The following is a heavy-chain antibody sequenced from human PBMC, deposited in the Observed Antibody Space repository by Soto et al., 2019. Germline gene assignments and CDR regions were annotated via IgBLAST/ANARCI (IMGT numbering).Heavy chain of an antibody. CDR3: AKSYGSGSYYYYYGMDV. CDR2: ISYDGSNK. CDR1: GFTFSSYG. D-gene: IGHD3-10*01. Sequence: ESGGGVVQPGRSLRLSCAASGFTFSSYGMHWVRQAPGKGLEWVAVISYDGSNKYYADSVKGRFTISRDNSKNTLYLQMNSLRAEDTAVYYCAKSYGSGSYYYYYGMDVWGQGTTVTVSS. V-gene: IGHV3-30*18. J-gene: IGHJ6*02.